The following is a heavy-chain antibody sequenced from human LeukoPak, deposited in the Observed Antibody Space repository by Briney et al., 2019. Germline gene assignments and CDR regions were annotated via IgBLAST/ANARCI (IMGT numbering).Heavy chain of an antibody. V-gene: IGHV4-61*02. CDR2: IYTSGST. CDR1: GGSISSGSYY. Sequence: SQTLSLTCTVSGGSISSGSYYWSWIRQPAGKGLEWIGRIYTSGSTNYNPSLKSRVTISVDTSKNQFSLKLSSVTAADTAVYYCARGGAGFFDYWGQGTLVTVSS. J-gene: IGHJ4*02. D-gene: IGHD6-19*01. CDR3: ARGGAGFFDY.